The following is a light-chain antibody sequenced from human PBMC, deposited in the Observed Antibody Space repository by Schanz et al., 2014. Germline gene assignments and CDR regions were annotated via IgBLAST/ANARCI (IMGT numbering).Light chain of an antibody. V-gene: IGKV3-15*01. CDR2: GAS. J-gene: IGKJ4*01. CDR3: QQYYSTPLT. Sequence: EIVLTQSPGTLSLSPGERATVSCRASQSVSSNLAWYQQKPGQAPRLLIYGASTRATGIPARFSGSGSGTEFTLTISSLQSEDFAVYYCQQYYSTPLTFGGGTKVEIQ. CDR1: QSVSSN.